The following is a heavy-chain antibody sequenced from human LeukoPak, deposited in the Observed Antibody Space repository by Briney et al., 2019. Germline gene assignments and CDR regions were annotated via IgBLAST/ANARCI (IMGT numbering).Heavy chain of an antibody. Sequence: GGSLRLSCAASGFTFSDYYMSWIRQAPGKGLEWVSYISSSGSTIYYADSVKGRFTISRDNAKNSLYLQLNSLRVEDTAVYFCARGRRVRKVVAATAAFDIWGQGTMVTVSS. CDR3: ARGRRVRKVVAATAAFDI. V-gene: IGHV3-11*04. J-gene: IGHJ3*02. D-gene: IGHD2-15*01. CDR1: GFTFSDYY. CDR2: ISSSGSTI.